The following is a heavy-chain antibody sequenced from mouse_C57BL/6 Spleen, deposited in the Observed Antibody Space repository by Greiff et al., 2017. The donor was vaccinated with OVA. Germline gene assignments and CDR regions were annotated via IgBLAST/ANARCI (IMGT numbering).Heavy chain of an antibody. CDR2: LDPSDSYT. V-gene: IGHV1-50*01. D-gene: IGHD1-1*01. CDR1: GYTFTSYW. CDR3: ARAITTVVADFDY. J-gene: IGHJ2*01. Sequence: QVQLQQPGAELVKPGASVKLSCKASGYTFTSYWMQWVKQRPGQGLEWIGELDPSDSYTNYNQKFKGKATLTVDTSSSTAYMQLSSLTSEDSAVYYCARAITTVVADFDYWGQGTTLTVSS.